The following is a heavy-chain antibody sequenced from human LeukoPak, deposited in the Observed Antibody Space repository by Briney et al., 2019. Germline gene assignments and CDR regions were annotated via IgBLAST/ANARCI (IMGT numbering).Heavy chain of an antibody. CDR3: ARNHVDWFDP. J-gene: IGHJ5*02. CDR2: IYYSGST. V-gene: IGHV4-59*01. D-gene: IGHD1-14*01. Sequence: PSETLSLTCTVSGGSISSYYWSWIRQPPGMGLEWIGYIYYSGSTNYNPSLKSRVTISVDTSKNQFSLKLSSVTAADTAVYYCARNHVDWFDPWGQGTLVTVSS. CDR1: GGSISSYY.